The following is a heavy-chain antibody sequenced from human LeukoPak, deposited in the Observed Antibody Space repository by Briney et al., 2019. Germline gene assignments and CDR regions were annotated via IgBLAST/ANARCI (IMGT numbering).Heavy chain of an antibody. CDR2: ISAYNSNT. D-gene: IGHD6-13*01. V-gene: IGHV1-18*01. CDR3: ARAAGGGCFDF. J-gene: IGHJ4*02. Sequence: GASVTVSCKASGYSFTSYGISWVRQAPGQGLEWMGWISAYNSNTNYAQNLQGRVTMTTDTSTSTVYLDLRSLRSDDTAVYYCARAAGGGCFDFWGQGTLVTVSS. CDR1: GYSFTSYG.